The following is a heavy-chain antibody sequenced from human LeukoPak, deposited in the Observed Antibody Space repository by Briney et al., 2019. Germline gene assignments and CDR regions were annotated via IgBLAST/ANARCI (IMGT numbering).Heavy chain of an antibody. J-gene: IGHJ4*02. CDR1: GYTFTRYH. V-gene: IGHV1-46*01. D-gene: IGHD3-22*01. CDR2: INPGSGGT. Sequence: ASVKVSCKASGYTFTRYHIYWVRHAPGHGLEWMGVINPGSGGTTYAQRFEGRVTLTRDTSTSTVYMELSSLRSEDTAVYYCATNSVERSGYYFPDYWGQGTLVTVSS. CDR3: ATNSVERSGYYFPDY.